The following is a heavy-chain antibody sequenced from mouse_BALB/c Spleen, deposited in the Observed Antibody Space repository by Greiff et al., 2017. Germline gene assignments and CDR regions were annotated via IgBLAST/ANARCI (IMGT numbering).Heavy chain of an antibody. Sequence: EVQLVESGPELVKPGASVKISCKASGYSFTGYFMNWVMQSHGKSLEWIGRINPYNGDTFYNQKFKGKATLTVDKSSSTAHMELRSLASEDSAVYYCASDYRGAMDYWGQGTSVTVSS. J-gene: IGHJ4*01. D-gene: IGHD2-4*01. CDR1: GYSFTGYF. V-gene: IGHV1-20*02. CDR3: ASDYRGAMDY. CDR2: INPYNGDT.